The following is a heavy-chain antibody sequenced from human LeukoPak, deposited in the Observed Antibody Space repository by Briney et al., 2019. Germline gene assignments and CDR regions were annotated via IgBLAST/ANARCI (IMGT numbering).Heavy chain of an antibody. J-gene: IGHJ5*02. Sequence: GASVKVSCKGSGYTFTSYGISWVRQAPGQGLEWMGWISAYNGNTNYAQKLQGRVTMTTDTSTSTVYMELSSLRSEDTAVYYCARAQRGGYYDSSARWDRFDPWGQGTLVTVSS. CDR2: ISAYNGNT. V-gene: IGHV1-18*01. CDR3: ARAQRGGYYDSSARWDRFDP. D-gene: IGHD3-22*01. CDR1: GYTFTSYG.